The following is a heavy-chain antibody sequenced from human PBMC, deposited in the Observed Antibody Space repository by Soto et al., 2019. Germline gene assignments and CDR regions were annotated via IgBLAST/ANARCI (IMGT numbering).Heavy chain of an antibody. V-gene: IGHV1-46*01. D-gene: IGHD3-16*01. CDR1: GYTITRYY. Sequence: ASVKVSCKASGYTITRYYMHWVRQAPGQGLEWMGIINPSGGSTGYAQKFQGRATMSRDTSTSTVYMELSSLRSEDTAVYYCARDRGDDKGWGSYSLGHGAFDIWGQGTMVTVSS. J-gene: IGHJ3*02. CDR3: ARDRGDDKGWGSYSLGHGAFDI. CDR2: INPSGGST.